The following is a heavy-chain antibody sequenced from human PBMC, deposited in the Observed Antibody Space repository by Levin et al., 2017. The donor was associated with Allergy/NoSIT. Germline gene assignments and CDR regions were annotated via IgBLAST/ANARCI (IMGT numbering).Heavy chain of an antibody. CDR2: IDWDDDK. V-gene: IGHV2-70*11. D-gene: IGHD5-18*01. CDR3: ARSSPGGFSYGHHFDY. Sequence: SGPTLVNPTQTLTLTCTFSGFSLTTSAMCVSWIRQPPGKALEWLARIDWDDDKYYSTSLKTRLSISKDTSKNQVVLTMTNMDPVDTATYYCARSSPGGFSYGHHFDYWGQGTLVTVSS. J-gene: IGHJ4*02. CDR1: GFSLTTSAMC.